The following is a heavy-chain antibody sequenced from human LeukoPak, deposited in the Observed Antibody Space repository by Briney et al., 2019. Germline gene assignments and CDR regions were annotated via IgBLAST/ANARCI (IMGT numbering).Heavy chain of an antibody. V-gene: IGHV3-33*08. J-gene: IGHJ6*02. D-gene: IGHD3-10*01. Sequence: GGSLRLSCAASGFTFSSYGMHWVRQAPGKGLEWVAVIWYDGSNKYYADSVKGRFTISRDNSKNTLYLQMNSLRAEDTAVYYCARRSGAFFPDYYGMDVWGQGTTVTVTS. CDR2: IWYDGSNK. CDR3: ARRSGAFFPDYYGMDV. CDR1: GFTFSSYG.